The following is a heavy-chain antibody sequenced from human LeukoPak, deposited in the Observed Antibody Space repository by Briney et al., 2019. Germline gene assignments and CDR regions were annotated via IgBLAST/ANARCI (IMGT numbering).Heavy chain of an antibody. CDR1: GFTFSTYG. Sequence: GGSLRLSCAASGFTFSTYGVYWVRQAPGKGLEWVSSNSGGSSYYADSVKGRFTISRDNSMNTLYLQMNSLRAEDTAVYYCAKDLGSSGWYIDYWGQGTLVTVSS. V-gene: IGHV3-23*01. D-gene: IGHD6-19*01. CDR2: NSGGSS. CDR3: AKDLGSSGWYIDY. J-gene: IGHJ4*02.